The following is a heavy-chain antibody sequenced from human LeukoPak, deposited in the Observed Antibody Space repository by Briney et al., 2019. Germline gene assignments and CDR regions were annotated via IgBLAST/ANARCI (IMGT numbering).Heavy chain of an antibody. CDR2: INHSGST. CDR1: GGSFSGYY. J-gene: IGHJ4*02. CDR3: ARRRWLQPFDY. V-gene: IGHV4-34*01. Sequence: SETLSLTCAVYGGSFSGYYWSWIRQPPGKGLEWIGEINHSGSTNYNPSLKSRVTISVDTSKNQFSLKLSSVTAADTAVYYCARRRWLQPFDYWGQGTLVTVSS. D-gene: IGHD5-24*01.